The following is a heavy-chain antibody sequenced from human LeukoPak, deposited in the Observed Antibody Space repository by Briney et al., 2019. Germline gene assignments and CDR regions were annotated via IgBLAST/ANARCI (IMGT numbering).Heavy chain of an antibody. V-gene: IGHV5-51*01. J-gene: IGHJ3*02. CDR2: IYPGDADT. CDR1: GYSFTSYW. D-gene: IGHD2-15*01. CDR3: ARPRSHRMEAAFDI. Sequence: GESLRISCKCSGYSFTSYWIGWVRQMPGKGLEWMGIIYPGDADTRYSPSFQGQVTISADKSIRTAYLPWSSLKASDTAMYYCARPRSHRMEAAFDIWGQGTMVTVSS.